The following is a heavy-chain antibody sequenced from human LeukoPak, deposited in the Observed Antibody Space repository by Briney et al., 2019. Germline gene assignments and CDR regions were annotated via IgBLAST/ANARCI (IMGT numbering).Heavy chain of an antibody. CDR3: ARNGDYVTGRKYYFDY. V-gene: IGHV4-31*03. J-gene: IGHJ4*02. D-gene: IGHD4-17*01. CDR2: IYYSGST. CDR1: GGSISSGGYY. Sequence: SQTLSLTCTVSGGSISSGGYYWSWIRQHPGKGLEWIGYIYYSGSTYYNPSLKSRVTISVDTSKNQFSLKLSSVTAADTAVYYCARNGDYVTGRKYYFDYWGQGTLVTVSS.